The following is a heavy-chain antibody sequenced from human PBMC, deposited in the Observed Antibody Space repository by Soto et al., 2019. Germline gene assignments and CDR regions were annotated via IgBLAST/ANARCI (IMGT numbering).Heavy chain of an antibody. CDR2: IYHSGST. J-gene: IGHJ6*02. V-gene: IGHV4-30-2*01. CDR3: ARVAYYDFWSGYAPDV. Sequence: SETLSLTCAVSGGSISSGGYSWSWIRQPPGKGLEWIGYIYHSGSTYYNPSLKSRVTISVDRSKNQFSLKLSSVTAADTAVYYCARVAYYDFWSGYAPDVWGQGTTATVSS. D-gene: IGHD3-3*01. CDR1: GGSISSGGYS.